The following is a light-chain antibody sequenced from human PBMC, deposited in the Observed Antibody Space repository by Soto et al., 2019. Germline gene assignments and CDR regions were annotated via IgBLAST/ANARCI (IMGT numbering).Light chain of an antibody. Sequence: DPQMTQSPSSLSATVGDRVTITCQASQDISNYLNWYQQKPGKAPKLLIYDASNLETGVPSRFSGSGSGTDFTFTISSLQPEDFATYYCQQLHGYPITFGQGTRLEIK. CDR3: QQLHGYPIT. CDR1: QDISNY. J-gene: IGKJ5*01. CDR2: DAS. V-gene: IGKV1-33*01.